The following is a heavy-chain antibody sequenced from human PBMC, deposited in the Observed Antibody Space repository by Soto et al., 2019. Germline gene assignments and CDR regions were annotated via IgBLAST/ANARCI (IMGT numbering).Heavy chain of an antibody. V-gene: IGHV1-2*02. CDR3: AIAYSSSDDFDY. D-gene: IGHD3-22*01. CDR1: GYAFTDYY. CDR2: INPNSGDT. J-gene: IGHJ4*02. Sequence: QVQLVQSGAEVKKPGASVKVSCKASGYAFTDYYMHWVRQAPGQGLEWMGWINPNSGDTKYAQKFQGGVTMTRDTSIRTAHMELNRDDTAVYYCAIAYSSSDDFDYGGQGTLVTVSS.